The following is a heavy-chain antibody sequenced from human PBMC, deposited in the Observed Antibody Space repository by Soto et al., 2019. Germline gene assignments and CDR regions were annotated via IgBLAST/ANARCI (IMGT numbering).Heavy chain of an antibody. D-gene: IGHD3-22*01. V-gene: IGHV5-51*01. CDR3: APRVHGYDPGKYYDGMDV. J-gene: IGHJ6*02. CDR1: GYSFTSYW. Sequence: PGESLKISCQGSGYSFTSYWIGWVRQMPGKGLEWMGIIYPGDSDTRYSPSFQGQVTISADKAISTAYLQWSSLKASDTALYYCAPRVHGYDPGKYYDGMDVWGQGTTVTVSS. CDR2: IYPGDSDT.